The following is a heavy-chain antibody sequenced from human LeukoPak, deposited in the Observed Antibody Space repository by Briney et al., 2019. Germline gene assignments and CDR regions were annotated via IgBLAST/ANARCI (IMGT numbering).Heavy chain of an antibody. Sequence: GGSLRLSCAASGFTFSSYSMNWVRQAPGKGLEWVSSISSSSSYIYYADSVKGRFTISRDNAKNSLYLQMSSLRAEDTAVYYCARALNLRTRGGVFHWGQGTLVTVSS. D-gene: IGHD2-21*01. CDR1: GFTFSSYS. CDR2: ISSSSSYI. CDR3: ARALNLRTRGGVFH. V-gene: IGHV3-21*01. J-gene: IGHJ4*02.